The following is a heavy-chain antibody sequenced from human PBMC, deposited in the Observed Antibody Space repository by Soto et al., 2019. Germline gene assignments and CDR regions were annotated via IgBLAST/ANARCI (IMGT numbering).Heavy chain of an antibody. V-gene: IGHV3-21*01. Sequence: EVQLVESGGGLVKPGGSLRLSCAASGFTFSSYSMNWVRQAPGKGLEWVSSISSSSSYIYYADSVKGRFTISRDNAKNSLYLQMNSLRAEDTAVYYCARDYPNYYYSSGYYPYYYYYGMDVWGQGTTVTVSS. CDR3: ARDYPNYYYSSGYYPYYYYYGMDV. CDR2: ISSSSSYI. CDR1: GFTFSSYS. J-gene: IGHJ6*02. D-gene: IGHD3-22*01.